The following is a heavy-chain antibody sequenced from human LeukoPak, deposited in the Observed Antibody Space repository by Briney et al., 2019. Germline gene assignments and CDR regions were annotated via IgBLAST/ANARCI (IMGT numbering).Heavy chain of an antibody. CDR2: ISQDGSQK. CDR1: GFTFSSYW. V-gene: IGHV3-7*05. J-gene: IGHJ5*02. Sequence: GGSLRLSCAASGFTFSSYWMSWVRQAPGKGLEWVASISQDGSQKYYVDSVKGRFTISRDNAKNSLSLQMNSLRAEDTAVYFCARGWVYPGSWSQGTRVTVSS. CDR3: ARGWVYPGS. D-gene: IGHD2-8*01.